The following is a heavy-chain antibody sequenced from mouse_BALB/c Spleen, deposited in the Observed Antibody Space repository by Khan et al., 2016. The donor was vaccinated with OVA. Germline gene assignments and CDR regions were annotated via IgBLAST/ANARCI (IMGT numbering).Heavy chain of an antibody. V-gene: IGHV5-6-4*01. Sequence: EVELVESGGGLVRPGGSLKLSCAASGFSFTSYTMSWVRQTPEKRLEWVATISSGSTYTYYPDSVKGRFTISRDNAKNTLYLQMSSLKSEDTAMYYCTRDGNYAHWYFDVWGAGTTDTVSS. CDR2: ISSGSTYT. D-gene: IGHD2-1*01. CDR1: GFSFTSYT. CDR3: TRDGNYAHWYFDV. J-gene: IGHJ1*01.